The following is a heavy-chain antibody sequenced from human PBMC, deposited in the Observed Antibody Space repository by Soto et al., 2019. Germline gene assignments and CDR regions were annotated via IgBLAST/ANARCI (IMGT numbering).Heavy chain of an antibody. J-gene: IGHJ5*02. CDR3: ARTGYGSGRTWFDP. D-gene: IGHD3-10*01. V-gene: IGHV4-39*01. CDR1: GDSISNSNYY. CDR2: IYYSGST. Sequence: QLQLQESGPGLVKPSETLSLTCTISGDSISNSNYYWGWIRQPPGKGLEWIGSIYYSGSTYYNPSLKIRVTISVDTSRNQFSLKLRSVTAGDTAVYHCARTGYGSGRTWFDPWGQGTLVTVSS.